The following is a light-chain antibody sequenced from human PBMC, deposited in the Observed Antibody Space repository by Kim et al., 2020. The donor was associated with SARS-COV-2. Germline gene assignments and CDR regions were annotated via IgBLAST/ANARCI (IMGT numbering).Light chain of an antibody. V-gene: IGKV1-27*01. Sequence: SVGDRVTITCRASQGISNYLAWYQQKPGKVPKLLIYAASALQSGVPSRFSGRGSGTDFTLTISSLQPEDVATYYCQNYNSAPRLTFGGGTKVDIK. CDR3: QNYNSAPRLT. CDR2: AAS. CDR1: QGISNY. J-gene: IGKJ4*01.